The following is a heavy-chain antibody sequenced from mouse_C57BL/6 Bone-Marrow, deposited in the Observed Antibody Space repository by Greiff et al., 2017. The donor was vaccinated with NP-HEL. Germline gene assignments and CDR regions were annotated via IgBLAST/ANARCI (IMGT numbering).Heavy chain of an antibody. CDR1: GYTFTNYW. Sequence: QVQLQQSGAELVRPGTSVKMSCKASGYTFTNYWIGWAKQRPGHGLEWIGDIYPGGGYTNYNEKFKGKATLTADKSSSTAYMQFSSLTSEDSAISYCARERDDGYSYWYFDVWGTGTTVTVSS. D-gene: IGHD2-3*01. CDR3: ARERDDGYSYWYFDV. CDR2: IYPGGGYT. V-gene: IGHV1-63*01. J-gene: IGHJ1*03.